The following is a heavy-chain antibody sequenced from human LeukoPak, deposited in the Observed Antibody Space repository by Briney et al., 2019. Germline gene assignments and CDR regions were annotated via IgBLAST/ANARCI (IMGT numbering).Heavy chain of an antibody. Sequence: PGGSLRLSCAASGFTFSNYWVHWVRQVPGKGLVWVSRINPDGSTINYADSVKGRFTISRDNAKNTLYLQMNSLRAEDTAVYYCATAGNYRFDYWGQGTLVTVCS. CDR3: ATAGNYRFDY. D-gene: IGHD1-7*01. J-gene: IGHJ4*02. CDR2: INPDGSTI. CDR1: GFTFSNYW. V-gene: IGHV3-74*01.